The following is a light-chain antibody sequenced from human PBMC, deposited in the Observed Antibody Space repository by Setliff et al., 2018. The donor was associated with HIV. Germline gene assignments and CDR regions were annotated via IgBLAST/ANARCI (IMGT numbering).Light chain of an antibody. CDR2: WAS. V-gene: IGKV4-1*01. CDR1: RSVLYSSKNKNY. CDR3: QQYYSTPRT. J-gene: IGKJ1*01. Sequence: DIVMAQSPDSLAVSLGERATINCKSSRSVLYSSKNKNYLAWYQQRPGQPPKLLIYWASTRESGVPDRFSGSGSGTDFTLTISSLQAEDVAVYYCQQYYSTPRTFGQGTKVDIK.